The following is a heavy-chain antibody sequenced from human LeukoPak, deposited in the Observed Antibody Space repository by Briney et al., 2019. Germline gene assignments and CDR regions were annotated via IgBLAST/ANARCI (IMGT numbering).Heavy chain of an antibody. V-gene: IGHV4-4*07. CDR1: GGSISSYY. J-gene: IGHJ4*02. Sequence: SETLSLTCTVSGGSISSYYWSWIRQPAGKGLEWIGRIYTSGSTNYNPSLKSRVTMSVDTSKNHFSLKLTSVTAADTAVYFCARRGWGSPSAYFDYWGQGILVTVSS. D-gene: IGHD1-26*01. CDR2: IYTSGST. CDR3: ARRGWGSPSAYFDY.